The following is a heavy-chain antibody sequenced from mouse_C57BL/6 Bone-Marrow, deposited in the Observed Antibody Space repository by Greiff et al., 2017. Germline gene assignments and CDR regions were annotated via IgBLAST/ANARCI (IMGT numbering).Heavy chain of an antibody. J-gene: IGHJ3*01. D-gene: IGHD3-2*01. CDR1: GYTFTSYG. CDR3: AGGQLGLRFAY. CDR2: IYPRSGNT. Sequence: VQLVESGAELARPGASVKLSCKASGYTFTSYGISWVKQRTGPSLEWIGEIYPRSGNTYYNEKFKGKATLTADKSSSPAYMELRSLTSEDSAVYFGAGGQLGLRFAYWGQGTLVTVSA. V-gene: IGHV1-81*01.